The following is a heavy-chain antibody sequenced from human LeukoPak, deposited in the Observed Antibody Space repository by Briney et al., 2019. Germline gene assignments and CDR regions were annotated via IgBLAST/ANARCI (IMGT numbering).Heavy chain of an antibody. CDR3: ARDQTGYSYGY. J-gene: IGHJ4*02. CDR1: GFTFSSYA. CDR2: INSDGSST. D-gene: IGHD5-18*01. Sequence: TGGSLRLSCAASGFTFSSYAMSWVRQAPGKGLVWVSRINSDGSSTSYADSVKGRFTISRDNAKNTLYLQMNSLRAEDTAVYYCARDQTGYSYGYWGQGTLVTVSS. V-gene: IGHV3-74*01.